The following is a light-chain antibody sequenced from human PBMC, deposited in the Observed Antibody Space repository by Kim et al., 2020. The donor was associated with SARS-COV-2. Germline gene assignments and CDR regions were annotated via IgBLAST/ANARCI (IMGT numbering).Light chain of an antibody. J-gene: IGLJ3*02. CDR1: SLRKYY. Sequence: ALGQTVRITCQGDSLRKYYASWYQQKPGQAPVLVMYDENNRPSGIPDRFSGSNSGNTASLTITGTQAEDEADYYCNSRDSSGDLLVFGGGTQLTVL. V-gene: IGLV3-19*01. CDR3: NSRDSSGDLLV. CDR2: DEN.